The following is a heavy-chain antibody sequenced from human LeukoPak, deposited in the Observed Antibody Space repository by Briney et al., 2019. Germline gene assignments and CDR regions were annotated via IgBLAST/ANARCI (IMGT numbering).Heavy chain of an antibody. V-gene: IGHV3-23*01. CDR1: GFAVGSNY. J-gene: IGHJ6*02. D-gene: IGHD2-2*01. CDR2: ISGSGGST. CDR3: AKKESRYYSSTSCLIGMDV. Sequence: PGGSLRLSCVASGFAVGSNYMSWVRQAPGKGLEWVSAISGSGGSTYYADSVKGRFTISRDNSKNTLYLQMNTLRAEDTAVYYCAKKESRYYSSTSCLIGMDVWGQGTTVTVSS.